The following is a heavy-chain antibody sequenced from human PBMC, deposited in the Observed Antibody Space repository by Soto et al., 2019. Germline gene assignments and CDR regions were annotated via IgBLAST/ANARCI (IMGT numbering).Heavy chain of an antibody. CDR1: GYTLSEVS. J-gene: IGHJ5*02. Sequence: ASVKVSFKVSGYTLSEVSIHWVRQTPGKGLEWMGGFDPENDETSYAQKFQGRVTLTEDTSTDTAYLELSSLRSEDTAIYYCAIAAYCSGATCYSGYNWFDLWGQGTQVTVSS. V-gene: IGHV1-24*01. CDR2: FDPENDET. D-gene: IGHD2-2*01. CDR3: AIAAYCSGATCYSGYNWFDL.